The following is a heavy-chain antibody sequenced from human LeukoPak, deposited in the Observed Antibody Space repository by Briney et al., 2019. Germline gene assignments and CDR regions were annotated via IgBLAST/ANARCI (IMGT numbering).Heavy chain of an antibody. CDR2: IYYSGST. Sequence: SQTLSLTCIVSGGSFGGGGYNGGGFGQHPGRGRGGMGYIYYSGSTYYNPSLKSRVTISVDTSKNQFSLKLSSVTAADTAVYYCARVRSGSYFPHRIDYWGQGTLVTVSS. V-gene: IGHV4-31*03. CDR1: GGSFGGGGYN. J-gene: IGHJ4*02. D-gene: IGHD1-26*01. CDR3: ARVRSGSYFPHRIDY.